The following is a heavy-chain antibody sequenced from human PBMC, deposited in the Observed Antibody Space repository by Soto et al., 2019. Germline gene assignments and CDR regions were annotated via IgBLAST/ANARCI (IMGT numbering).Heavy chain of an antibody. CDR1: GFTVSSNY. CDR2: IYSGGST. Sequence: GGSLRLSCAASGFTVSSNYMSWVRQAPGKGLEWVSVIYSGGSTYYADSVKGRFTISRDNSKNTLYLQMNSLRAEDTAVYYCARVVVGVYYYMDVWGKGTTVTVSS. CDR3: ARVVVGVYYYMDV. J-gene: IGHJ6*03. V-gene: IGHV3-66*01. D-gene: IGHD2-15*01.